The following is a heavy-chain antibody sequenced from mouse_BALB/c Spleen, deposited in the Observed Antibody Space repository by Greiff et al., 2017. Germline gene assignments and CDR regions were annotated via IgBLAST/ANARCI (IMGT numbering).Heavy chain of an antibody. J-gene: IGHJ4*01. V-gene: IGHV3-2*02. CDR3: ARSEGIYYGNYDAMDY. CDR1: GYSITSDYA. CDR2: ISYSGST. D-gene: IGHD2-1*01. Sequence: ESGPGLVKPSQSLSLTCTVTGYSITSDYAWNWIRQFPGNKLEWMGYISYSGSTSYNPSLKSRISITRDTSKNQFFLQLNSVTTEDTATYYCARSEGIYYGNYDAMDYWGQGTSVTVSS.